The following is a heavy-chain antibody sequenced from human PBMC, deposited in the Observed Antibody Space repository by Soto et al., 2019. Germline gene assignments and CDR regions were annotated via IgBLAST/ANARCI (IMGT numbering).Heavy chain of an antibody. CDR3: ARDLVRAVVAATPVDAFDI. V-gene: IGHV1-69*01. D-gene: IGHD2-15*01. CDR1: GGTFSSYA. J-gene: IGHJ3*02. Sequence: QVQLVQSGAEVKKPGSSVKVSCKASGGTFSSYAISWVRQAPGQGLEWMGGIIPIFGTANYAQKFQGRVTSTADESPSTAYMELSSLRSEDRAVYYCARDLVRAVVAATPVDAFDIWGQGTMVTVSS. CDR2: IIPIFGTA.